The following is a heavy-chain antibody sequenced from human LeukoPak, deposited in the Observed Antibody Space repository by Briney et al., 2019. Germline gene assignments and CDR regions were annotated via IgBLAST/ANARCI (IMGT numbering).Heavy chain of an antibody. V-gene: IGHV1-69*05. D-gene: IGHD5-24*01. CDR1: GGTFSSYA. J-gene: IGHJ4*02. CDR2: IIPIFGTA. CDR3: ARAAGDGYNLYYFDY. Sequence: ASVKVSCKASGGTFSSYAISWVRQAPGQGLEWMGGIIPIFGTANYAQKFQGRDTITTDESTSTAYMELSSLRSEDTAVYYCARAAGDGYNLYYFDYWGQGTLVTVSS.